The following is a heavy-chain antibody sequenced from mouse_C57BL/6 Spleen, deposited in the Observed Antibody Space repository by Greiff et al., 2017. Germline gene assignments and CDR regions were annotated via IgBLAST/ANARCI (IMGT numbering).Heavy chain of an antibody. D-gene: IGHD2-10*01. V-gene: IGHV1-26*01. Sequence: EVQLQQSGPELVKPGASVKISCKASGYTFTDYYMNWVKQSHGKSLEWIGDINPNNGGTSYNQKFKGKATLTVDKSSSTAYMELRSLTSGDSAVYYCARRPTHYFEYWGQGTTLAVSS. J-gene: IGHJ2*01. CDR2: INPNNGGT. CDR3: ARRPTHYFEY. CDR1: GYTFTDYY.